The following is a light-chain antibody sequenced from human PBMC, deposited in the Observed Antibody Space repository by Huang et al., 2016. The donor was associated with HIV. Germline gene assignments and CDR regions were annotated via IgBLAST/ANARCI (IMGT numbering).Light chain of an antibody. CDR1: QTINRY. CDR3: QQSAVTPRT. V-gene: IGKV1-39*01. J-gene: IGKJ2*01. Sequence: DIQITQSPSSLSASVGDRVIITCRASQTINRYLNWYQQQPGKAPKLLSSGASKLQSGVPSSFSGSGAGTHFTLAISSLSPEDSATYYCQQSAVTPRTFGQGTKLEI. CDR2: GAS.